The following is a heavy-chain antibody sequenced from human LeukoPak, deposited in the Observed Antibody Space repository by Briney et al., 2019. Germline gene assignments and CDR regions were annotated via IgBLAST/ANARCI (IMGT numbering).Heavy chain of an antibody. D-gene: IGHD3-3*01. CDR3: ARRGQGSGYYSPSYYYYYMDV. J-gene: IGHJ6*03. V-gene: IGHV4-39*01. Sequence: SETLSLTCTVSGGSISSSSYYWGWIRQPPGKGLEWIGSIYYSGSTYYNPSLKSRVTISVDTSKNQFSLKLSSVTAADTAVYYCARRGQGSGYYSPSYYYYYMDVWGKGTTVTVSS. CDR1: GGSISSSSYY. CDR2: IYYSGST.